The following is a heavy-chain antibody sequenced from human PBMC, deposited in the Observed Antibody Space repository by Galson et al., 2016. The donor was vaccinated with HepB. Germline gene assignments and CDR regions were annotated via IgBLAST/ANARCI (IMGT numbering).Heavy chain of an antibody. CDR3: ATSYCSGSSYYYFDY. V-gene: IGHV3-48*02. CDR2: ISSSSSTI. D-gene: IGHD2-15*01. J-gene: IGHJ4*02. Sequence: SLRLSCAASGFTFSSYSMNWVRQAPGKGLEWVSYISSSSSTIYYADSVKGRFTISRDNAKNSLYLQMNSLRDEDTAVYYCATSYCSGSSYYYFDYWGQGTLVIVFS. CDR1: GFTFSSYS.